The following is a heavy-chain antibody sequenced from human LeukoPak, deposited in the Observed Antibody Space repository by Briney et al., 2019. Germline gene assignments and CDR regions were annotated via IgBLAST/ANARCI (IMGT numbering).Heavy chain of an antibody. D-gene: IGHD2-8*01. CDR2: IYYSGST. J-gene: IGHJ3*02. CDR3: ARQGGGVGAFDI. Sequence: SETLSLTCTVSGGSISSYYWSWIRQPPGKGLEWIGYIYYSGSTNYNPSLKSRVTISVDTSKNQFSLKLSSVTAADTAVYYCARQGGGVGAFDIWGQGTMVTVSS. CDR1: GGSISSYY. V-gene: IGHV4-59*08.